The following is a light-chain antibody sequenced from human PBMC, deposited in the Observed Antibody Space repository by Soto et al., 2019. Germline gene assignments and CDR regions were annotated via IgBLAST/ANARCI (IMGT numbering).Light chain of an antibody. V-gene: IGKV3-20*01. CDR3: QQYGSSPWT. CDR1: QSIRSNC. J-gene: IGKJ1*01. CDR2: SVS. Sequence: EIVLTQSPGTLSLSPGAITTLSCRASQSIRSNCLAWYQQKPGQAPRLVLYSVSSRATDIPDRFSGSGSGTDFTLTISRLEPEDVAVYYCQQYGSSPWTFGQGTTVEI.